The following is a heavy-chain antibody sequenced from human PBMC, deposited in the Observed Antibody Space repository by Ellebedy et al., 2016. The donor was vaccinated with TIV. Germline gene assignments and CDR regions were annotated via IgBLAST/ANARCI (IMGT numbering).Heavy chain of an antibody. CDR2: ISGSGATT. J-gene: IGHJ4*02. Sequence: GESLKISCAASGLTFSTYPMTWVRRAPGKGLEWVSGISGSGATTYYPDSVKGRFTISRDNSENMVYLQMDSLRAEDTAVYYCAKDRRGGSSGSLDYWGQGTLVTVSS. CDR1: GLTFSTYP. V-gene: IGHV3-23*01. CDR3: AKDRRGGSSGSLDY. D-gene: IGHD3-16*01.